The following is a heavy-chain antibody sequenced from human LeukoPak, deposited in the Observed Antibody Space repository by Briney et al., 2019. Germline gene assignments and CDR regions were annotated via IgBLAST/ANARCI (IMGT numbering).Heavy chain of an antibody. CDR2: ISGRDGST. CDR3: AKSGLNRFDY. J-gene: IGHJ4*02. CDR1: GFTFSSYS. Sequence: PGGSLRLSCAASGFTFSSYSMNWVRQAPGKGLEWVSAISGRDGSTYYADSVKGRFTISRDNSKNTLYLQLNSMRAEDTAVFYCAKSGLNRFDYWGQGTLVTVSS. V-gene: IGHV3-23*01. D-gene: IGHD2-15*01.